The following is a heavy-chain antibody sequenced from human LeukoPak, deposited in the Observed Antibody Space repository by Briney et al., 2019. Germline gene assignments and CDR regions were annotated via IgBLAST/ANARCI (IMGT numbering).Heavy chain of an antibody. J-gene: IGHJ6*02. V-gene: IGHV4-31*03. CDR2: IYYSGST. Sequence: SQTLSLTCTVSGGSISSGDYYWSWNRQHPGKGLEWIGHIYYSGSTNYNPSLRSRITISVDTSKNQFSLRLSSVTAADTAVYYCAKDYGGYGMDVWGQGTTVTVSS. CDR1: GGSISSGDYY. CDR3: AKDYGGYGMDV. D-gene: IGHD4-23*01.